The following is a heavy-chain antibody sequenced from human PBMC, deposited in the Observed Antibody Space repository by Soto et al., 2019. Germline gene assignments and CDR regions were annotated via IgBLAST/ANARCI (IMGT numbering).Heavy chain of an antibody. CDR2: ISWNSGSI. CDR1: GFTFDDYD. V-gene: IGHV3-9*01. D-gene: IGHD3-10*01. J-gene: IGHJ2*01. Sequence: EVQLLQSGGGLVQPGRSLRLSCAASGFTFDDYDMHWVRQAPGPGLEWVSGISWNSGSIGHAYCVKGRVTISRNNAKNCLSLQMNSLRAEDTALYYCAKDRVLSQSGGWYFDLCGRGTLVTVS. CDR3: AKDRVLSQSGGWYFDL.